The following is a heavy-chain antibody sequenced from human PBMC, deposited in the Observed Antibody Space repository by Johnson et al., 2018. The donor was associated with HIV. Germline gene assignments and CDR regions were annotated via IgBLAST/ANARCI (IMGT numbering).Heavy chain of an antibody. D-gene: IGHD1-14*01. J-gene: IGHJ3*01. CDR1: GFTFSSYA. CDR2: ISYDGSNK. CDR3: VREHRADESFDL. Sequence: QVYLVESGGGVVQPGRSLRLSCAASGFTFSSYAMHWVRQAPGKGLEWVAVISYDGSNKYYADSVKGRFTISRDDSKNTAYLQINSLKSEDAAVYYCVREHRADESFDLWGQGTMVTVSS. V-gene: IGHV3-30-3*01.